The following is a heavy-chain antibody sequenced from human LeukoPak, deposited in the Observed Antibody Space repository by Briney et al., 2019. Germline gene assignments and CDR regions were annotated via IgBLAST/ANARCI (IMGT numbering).Heavy chain of an antibody. D-gene: IGHD6-19*01. Sequence: SVKVSCKASGGTFSSYAISWVRQAPGQGLEWMGGIIPIFGTANYAQKFQGRVTITADESTSTAYMELSSLRSEDTAVYYCASPQDSSGSYYYYYYMDVWGKGTTVTVSS. CDR1: GGTFSSYA. CDR3: ASPQDSSGSYYYYYYMDV. CDR2: IIPIFGTA. J-gene: IGHJ6*03. V-gene: IGHV1-69*13.